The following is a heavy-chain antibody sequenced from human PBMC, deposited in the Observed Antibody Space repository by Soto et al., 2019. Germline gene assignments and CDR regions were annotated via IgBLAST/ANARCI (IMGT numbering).Heavy chain of an antibody. J-gene: IGHJ4*02. V-gene: IGHV3-48*01. CDR3: ARVSSPTLRFLEWLRPHFDY. Sequence: GGPLRLSCAASGFTFSSYSMNWVRQAPGKGLEWVSYISSSSSTIYYADSVKGRFTISRDNAKNSLYLQMNSLRAEDTAVYYCARVSSPTLRFLEWLRPHFDYWGQGTLVTVSS. CDR1: GFTFSSYS. D-gene: IGHD3-3*01. CDR2: ISSSSSTI.